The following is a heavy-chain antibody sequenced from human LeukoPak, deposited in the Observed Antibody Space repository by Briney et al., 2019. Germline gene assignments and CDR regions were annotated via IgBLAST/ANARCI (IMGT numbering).Heavy chain of an antibody. CDR3: AKGYNYYYYYGMDV. V-gene: IGHV3-23*01. Sequence: GGSLRLSCAASGFTFSSYAMSWVRQAPGKGLEWVSAISGSGGSTYYADSVKGRFTISRDNSKNTLYLQMNSLRAEGTAVYYCAKGYNYYYYYGMDVWGQGTTVTVSS. D-gene: IGHD1-26*01. CDR2: ISGSGGST. CDR1: GFTFSSYA. J-gene: IGHJ6*02.